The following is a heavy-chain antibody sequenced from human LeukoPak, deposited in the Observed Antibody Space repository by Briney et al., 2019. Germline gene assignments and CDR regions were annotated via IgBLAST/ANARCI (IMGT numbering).Heavy chain of an antibody. CDR2: IHPDSGGT. Sequence: GASVKVSCKASGYTFNLYYMHWVRQAPGQGLEWMGWIHPDSGGTKSAQKFQGSVTMTRDTSINTVYMELRSLTSDDTAVYYCARGHPNYGGYDFDAFDVWGQGKMVTVSS. CDR1: GYTFNLYY. V-gene: IGHV1-2*02. D-gene: IGHD3-22*01. CDR3: ARGHPNYGGYDFDAFDV. J-gene: IGHJ3*01.